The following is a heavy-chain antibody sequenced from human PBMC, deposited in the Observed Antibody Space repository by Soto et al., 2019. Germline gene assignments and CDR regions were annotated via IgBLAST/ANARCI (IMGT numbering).Heavy chain of an antibody. D-gene: IGHD3-3*01. CDR2: ISYDGSNK. J-gene: IGHJ5*02. CDR3: ARDNSYYDFWSDYYTSWFDP. CDR1: GFTFSSYA. V-gene: IGHV3-30-3*01. Sequence: VELVESGGGLVQPGGSLRLSCAASGFTFSSYAMHWVRQAPGKGLEWVAVISYDGSNKYYADSVKGRFTISRDNSKNTLYLQMNSLRAEDTAVYYCARDNSYYDFWSDYYTSWFDPWGQGTLVTVSS.